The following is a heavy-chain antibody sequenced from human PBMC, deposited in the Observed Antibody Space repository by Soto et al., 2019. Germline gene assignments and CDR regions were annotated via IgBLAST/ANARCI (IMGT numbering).Heavy chain of an antibody. CDR3: ARDREQWLVGYYFDY. V-gene: IGHV3-33*01. CDR1: GFTFRRYG. Sequence: SLRLSLSACGFTFRRYGMHWVRQAPGRGLEWVAVIWYDGSNIYYADSVKGRFTISRDNSKDTLDLQMNRLRAEDTAVYYCARDREQWLVGYYFDYWGQGTLVTVSS. CDR2: IWYDGSNI. J-gene: IGHJ4*02. D-gene: IGHD6-19*01.